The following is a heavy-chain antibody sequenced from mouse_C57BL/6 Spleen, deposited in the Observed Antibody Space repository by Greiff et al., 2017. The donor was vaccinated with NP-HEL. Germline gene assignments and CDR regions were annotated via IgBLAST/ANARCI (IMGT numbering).Heavy chain of an antibody. CDR3: ARAYYSNYAFAY. Sequence: VQLQQSGAELVMPGASVKLSCKASGYTFTSYWMHWVKQRPGQGLEWIGEIDPSDSYTNYNQKFKGKSTLTVDKSSSTAYMQLSSLTSEDSAVYYCARAYYSNYAFAYWGQGTLVTVSA. CDR1: GYTFTSYW. CDR2: IDPSDSYT. V-gene: IGHV1-69*01. J-gene: IGHJ3*01. D-gene: IGHD2-5*01.